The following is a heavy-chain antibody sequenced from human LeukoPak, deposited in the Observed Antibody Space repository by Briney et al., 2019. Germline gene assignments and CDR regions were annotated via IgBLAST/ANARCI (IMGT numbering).Heavy chain of an antibody. D-gene: IGHD6-13*01. CDR2: ITGSGGST. Sequence: PGGSLRLSCAASGFTFSDYAMSWVRQAPGKGLEWVSVITGSGGSTYYADSVKGRFTISRDNSKNTLYLQMNSLRAEDTAVYYCATGLQLVPGYFDYWGQGTLVTVSS. V-gene: IGHV3-23*01. CDR1: GFTFSDYA. CDR3: ATGLQLVPGYFDY. J-gene: IGHJ4*02.